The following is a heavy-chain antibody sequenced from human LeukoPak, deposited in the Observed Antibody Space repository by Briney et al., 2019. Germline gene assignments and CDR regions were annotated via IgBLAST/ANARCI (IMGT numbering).Heavy chain of an antibody. J-gene: IGHJ4*02. CDR1: GDSISSSY. Sequence: SETLSLTCTVSGDSISSSYWSWVRQPPGKGLEWIGYTHYSGNTNYNASLKSRVTISVDMSKNQFSLKLNSVTAADTAVYYCARQGPLTTAVTTRTNPFDYWGQGTLVTVSS. CDR3: ARQGPLTTAVTTRTNPFDY. V-gene: IGHV4-59*08. CDR2: THYSGNT. D-gene: IGHD4-11*01.